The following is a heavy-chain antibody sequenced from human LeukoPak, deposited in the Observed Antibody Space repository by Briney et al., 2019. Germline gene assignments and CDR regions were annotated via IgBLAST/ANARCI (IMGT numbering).Heavy chain of an antibody. Sequence: PSETLSLTCAVYGVSFSGYYWSWIRQPPGKGLEWIGEINHSGSTNYNPSLKSRVTISVDTSKNQFSLKLSSVTAADTAVYYCARGRLGDNGSFDYWGQGTLVTVSS. CDR3: ARGRLGDNGSFDY. J-gene: IGHJ4*02. CDR2: INHSGST. V-gene: IGHV4-34*01. D-gene: IGHD3-10*01. CDR1: GVSFSGYY.